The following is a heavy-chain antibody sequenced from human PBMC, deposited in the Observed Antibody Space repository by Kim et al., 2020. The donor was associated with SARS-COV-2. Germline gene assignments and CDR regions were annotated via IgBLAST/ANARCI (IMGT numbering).Heavy chain of an antibody. D-gene: IGHD6-6*01. J-gene: IGHJ4*02. CDR2: ISYDGSNK. CDR1: GFTFSSYA. Sequence: GGSLRLSCAASGFTFSSYAMHWVRQAPGKGLEWVAVISYDGSNKYYADSVKGRFTISRDNSKNTLYLQMNSLRAEDTAVYYCARVEYSSSSEEIFDYWGQGTLVTVSS. CDR3: ARVEYSSSSEEIFDY. V-gene: IGHV3-30-3*01.